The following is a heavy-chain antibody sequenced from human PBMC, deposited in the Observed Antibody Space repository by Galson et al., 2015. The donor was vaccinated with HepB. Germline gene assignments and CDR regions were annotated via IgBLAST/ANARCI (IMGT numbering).Heavy chain of an antibody. J-gene: IGHJ4*02. CDR3: TTDVKYDYVWGSYRNDYFDY. D-gene: IGHD3-16*01. CDR1: GFTFSNAW. Sequence: SLRLSCAASGFTFSNAWMSWVRQAPGKGLERVGRIKSKTDGGTTDYAAPVKGRFTISRDDSKNTLYLQMNSLKTEDTAVYYCTTDVKYDYVWGSYRNDYFDYWGQGTLVTVSS. CDR2: IKSKTDGGTT. V-gene: IGHV3-15*01.